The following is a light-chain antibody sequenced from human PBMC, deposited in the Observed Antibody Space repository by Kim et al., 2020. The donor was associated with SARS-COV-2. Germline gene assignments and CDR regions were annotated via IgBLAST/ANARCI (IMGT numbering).Light chain of an antibody. CDR3: ETWDSKSWV. Sequence: SSGTFNCTLSSRHNTYTIAWHQLQTGKAPRYLMKVEDSGTYNKGSGVPHRFSGSSSGTDRYLTISNLQSEDEADYYCETWDSKSWVFGGGTQLTVL. CDR1: SRHNTYT. V-gene: IGLV4-60*03. CDR2: VEDSGTY. J-gene: IGLJ3*02.